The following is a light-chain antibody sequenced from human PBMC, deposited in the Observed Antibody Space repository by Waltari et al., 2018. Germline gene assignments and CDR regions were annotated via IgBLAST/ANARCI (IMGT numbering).Light chain of an antibody. V-gene: IGLV2-14*01. Sequence: QSALTQPASVSGSPAQSVTIFCTATSIDVGGYNSVSLYQEHPRQAPRVIIYDVSDRPSGVSGRFSGSESGSTASLTISGLQAEDEADYYCSSQSSNNVVLFGGGTKRTVL. CDR2: DVS. CDR1: SIDVGGYNS. CDR3: SSQSSNNVVL. J-gene: IGLJ2*01.